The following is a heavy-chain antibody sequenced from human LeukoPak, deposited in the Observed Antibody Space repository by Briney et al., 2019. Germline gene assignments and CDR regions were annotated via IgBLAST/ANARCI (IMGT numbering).Heavy chain of an antibody. Sequence: ETLSLTCAVYGGSFSGYYWSWIRQPPGKGLEWVSILYSGGTTYSADSVKGRFTISRHQSKNTLYLQLNSLRVDDTAVYYCARRAPTNYFFDNWGQGTLVTVSS. D-gene: IGHD1-1*01. V-gene: IGHV3-53*04. CDR1: GGSFSGYY. J-gene: IGHJ4*02. CDR2: LYSGGTT. CDR3: ARRAPTNYFFDN.